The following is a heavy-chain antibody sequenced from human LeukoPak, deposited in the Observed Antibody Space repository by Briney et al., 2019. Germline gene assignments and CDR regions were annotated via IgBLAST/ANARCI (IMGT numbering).Heavy chain of an antibody. CDR2: IYYTGIT. CDR3: ARLDIAVVPATSFDF. V-gene: IGHV4-39*01. CDR1: GGSIRSSGYY. Sequence: SETLSLTCTVSGGSIRSSGYYWGWIRQPPGKGLEWIGSIYYTGITYYNPSLMSRVTISVDTSKNQFSLKLSSVTAADTAVYYCARLDIAVVPATSFDFWGQGTLVTVSS. J-gene: IGHJ4*02. D-gene: IGHD2-2*03.